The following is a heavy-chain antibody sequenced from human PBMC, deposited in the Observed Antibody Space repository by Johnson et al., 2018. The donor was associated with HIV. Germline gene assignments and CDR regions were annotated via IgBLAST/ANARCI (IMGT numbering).Heavy chain of an antibody. V-gene: IGHV3-7*05. J-gene: IGHJ3*02. CDR2: IKEDGSEK. CDR1: GVSFSSYW. CDR3: AREALTYYDSSGSYYPVHDAFDI. Sequence: EVQLVESGGGLVQPGGSLRLSCVDSGVSFSSYWMSWVRQAPGKGLEWVANIKEDGSEKNYVDSVKGRFTISRYNAKNSVYLQMNSLRAEDTALYYCAREALTYYDSSGSYYPVHDAFDIWGQGTMVTVAS. D-gene: IGHD3-10*01.